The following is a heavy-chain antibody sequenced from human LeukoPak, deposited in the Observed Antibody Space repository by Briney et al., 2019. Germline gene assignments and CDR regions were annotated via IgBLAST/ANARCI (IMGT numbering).Heavy chain of an antibody. CDR2: IYHSGST. V-gene: IGHV4-38-2*01. Sequence: SETLSLTCAVSNFSISNGYYWGWIRQPPGKGLEWIGSIYHSGSTYYNPSLKSRLTISVDTSKNQFSLKLSSVTAADTAVYYCARRGVIAARLFDYWGQGTLVTVSS. CDR3: ARRGVIAARLFDY. J-gene: IGHJ4*02. D-gene: IGHD6-6*01. CDR1: NFSISNGYY.